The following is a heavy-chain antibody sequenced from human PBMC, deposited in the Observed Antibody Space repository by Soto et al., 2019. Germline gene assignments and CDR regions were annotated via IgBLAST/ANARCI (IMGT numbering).Heavy chain of an antibody. D-gene: IGHD2-8*01. CDR1: GGSVSSGGYY. CDR3: ARRALPQCINGVCYKDGFWDY. V-gene: IGHV4-31*03. J-gene: IGHJ4*02. CDR2: IYYSGTT. Sequence: SETLSLTCTVSGGSVSSGGYYWSWIRQHPGTGLEWVGYIYYSGTTYFNPSLKSRASISLDTSKNEFSLKLTSVTAADTAVYYCARRALPQCINGVCYKDGFWDYWGQGALVTVSS.